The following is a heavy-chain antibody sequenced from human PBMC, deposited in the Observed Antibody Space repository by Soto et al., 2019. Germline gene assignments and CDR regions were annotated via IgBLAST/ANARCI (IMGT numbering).Heavy chain of an antibody. D-gene: IGHD4-17*01. CDR3: AKRVGPVSDL. Sequence: GGSLRLSCAASGFTFSSYGMHWVRQAPGKGPEWVAVTSYDGSNKYYADSVKGRFTISRDNSKNTLYLQMNSLRAEDTAVYYCAKRVGPVSDLWGQGTLVTVSS. J-gene: IGHJ4*02. CDR2: TSYDGSNK. V-gene: IGHV3-30*18. CDR1: GFTFSSYG.